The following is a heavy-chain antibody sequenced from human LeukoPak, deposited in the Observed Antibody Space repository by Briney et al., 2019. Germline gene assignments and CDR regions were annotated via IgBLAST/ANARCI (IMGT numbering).Heavy chain of an antibody. CDR3: AKEGGYSGYGFDY. Sequence: GGSLRLSCAASGFTFDDYAMHWVRQAPGKGLEWVSGISWNSGSIGYADSVKGRFTISRDNAKNSLYLQMNGLRAEDTALYYCAKEGGYSGYGFDYWGQGTLVTVSS. V-gene: IGHV3-9*01. J-gene: IGHJ4*02. CDR2: ISWNSGSI. CDR1: GFTFDDYA. D-gene: IGHD5-12*01.